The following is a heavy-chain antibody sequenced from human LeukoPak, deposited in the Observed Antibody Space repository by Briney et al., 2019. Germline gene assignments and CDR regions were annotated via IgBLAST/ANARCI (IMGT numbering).Heavy chain of an antibody. CDR2: ISSSSSTI. CDR3: ARLYVWGSSRTFDY. J-gene: IGHJ4*02. CDR1: GFTFSSYW. Sequence: GGSLRLPCAASGFTFSSYWMNWVRQAPGKGLEWVSYISSSSSTIYYADSVKGRFTISRDNAKNSLYLQMNSLRDEDTAVYYCARLYVWGSSRTFDYWGQGTLVTVSS. V-gene: IGHV3-48*02. D-gene: IGHD3-16*02.